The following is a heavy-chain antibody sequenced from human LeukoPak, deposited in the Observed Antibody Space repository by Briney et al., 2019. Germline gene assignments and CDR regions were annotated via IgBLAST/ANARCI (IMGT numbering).Heavy chain of an antibody. Sequence: ASVKVSCKASGYTFTDYYMHWVRQAPGQGLEWMRWIKPNTGGTNYAQKFQGRVTMTRDTSISTAYMELSRLRSDDTAVYYCARDPYSSTWYGRNYYYMDVWGKGTTVTVSS. J-gene: IGHJ6*03. CDR2: IKPNTGGT. CDR1: GYTFTDYY. CDR3: ARDPYSSTWYGRNYYYMDV. D-gene: IGHD6-13*01. V-gene: IGHV1-2*02.